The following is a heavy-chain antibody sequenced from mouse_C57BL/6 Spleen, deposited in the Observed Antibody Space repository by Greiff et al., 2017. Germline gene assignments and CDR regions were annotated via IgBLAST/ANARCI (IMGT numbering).Heavy chain of an antibody. Sequence: QVQLQQSGAELVKPGASVKISCKASGYAFSSYWMNWVKQRPGKGLEWIGQIYPGDGDPNYNGKFKGKATLTADKSSSTAYMQLSSLTSEDSAVYFCARSWVYDYFDYWGQGTTLTVSS. V-gene: IGHV1-80*01. CDR1: GYAFSSYW. J-gene: IGHJ2*01. CDR2: IYPGDGDP. D-gene: IGHD2-3*01. CDR3: ARSWVYDYFDY.